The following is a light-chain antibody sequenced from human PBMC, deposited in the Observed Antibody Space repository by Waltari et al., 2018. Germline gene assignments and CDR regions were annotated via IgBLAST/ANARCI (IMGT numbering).Light chain of an antibody. J-gene: IGLJ2*01. Sequence: QSALTQPAPVSGSPEQPLPVTPTRTSIDVANSKRVSWYQQHPGKAPKLMLYAVSKRPSGVSDRFSGSKSGDMASLTISGLQPEDEAEYFCSSYAGSSKGVFGGGTKVTVL. V-gene: IGLV2-23*02. CDR1: SIDVANSKR. CDR3: SSYAGSSKGV. CDR2: AVS.